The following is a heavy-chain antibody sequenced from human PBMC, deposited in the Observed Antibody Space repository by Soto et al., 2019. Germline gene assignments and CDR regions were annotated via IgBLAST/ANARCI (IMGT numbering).Heavy chain of an antibody. D-gene: IGHD1-26*01. J-gene: IGHJ4*02. V-gene: IGHV3-23*01. Sequence: EVQLLESGGGLVQPGGSLRLSCAGSGFTFSTNAMTWVRQAPGKGLEWVAMIGGNSGSRYYADSVKVRFTVSRDNSNNTVYLQMNRLRADYTATYYCVKDNKWDYPGCGQGTLVTVSS. CDR2: IGGNSGSR. CDR3: VKDNKWDYPG. CDR1: GFTFSTNA.